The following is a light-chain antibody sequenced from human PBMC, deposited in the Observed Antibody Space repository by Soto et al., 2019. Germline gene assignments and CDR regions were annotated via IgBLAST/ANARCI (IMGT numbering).Light chain of an antibody. CDR1: QSVSNNY. J-gene: IGKJ1*01. CDR2: GAS. CDR3: QEYDNWPPWT. Sequence: EIVLSQSPGTLSLSPGERATLSCRASQSVSNNYLAWYQQKPGQAPRLLIYGASNRATGIPDRFSGSGSGTDFTLTISGLQSEDFAVYYCQEYDNWPPWTFGQGTKVDIK. V-gene: IGKV3-20*01.